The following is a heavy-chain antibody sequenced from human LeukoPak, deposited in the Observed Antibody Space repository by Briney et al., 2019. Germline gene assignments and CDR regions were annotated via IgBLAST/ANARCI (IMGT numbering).Heavy chain of an antibody. CDR2: INPSSGDT. D-gene: IGHD2-21*01. J-gene: IGHJ3*02. CDR3: ARDPGYSYAFDI. CDR1: GYTFTAHY. V-gene: IGHV1-2*06. Sequence: ASVKVSCKASGYTFTAHYMHWLRHAPGQGLEWMGRINPSSGDTEYGQRFQGRVTLTRDTSSSTANMELRRLRSDDTAVYYCARDPGYSYAFDIWGEGTVVIVSS.